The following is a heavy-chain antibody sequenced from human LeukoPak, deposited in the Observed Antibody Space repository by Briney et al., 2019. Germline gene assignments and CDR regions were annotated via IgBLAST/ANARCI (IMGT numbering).Heavy chain of an antibody. Sequence: PSETLSLTCTVSGGSISSYYWNWIRQPPGKGLEWIGRIYTSGSTYYNPSLKSRVTISVDTSKNQFSLKLSSVTAADTAVYYCARGGLAREYQLLYGYFDYWGQGTLVTVSS. V-gene: IGHV4-4*07. CDR3: ARGGLAREYQLLYGYFDY. J-gene: IGHJ4*02. CDR1: GGSISSYY. D-gene: IGHD2-2*02. CDR2: IYTSGST.